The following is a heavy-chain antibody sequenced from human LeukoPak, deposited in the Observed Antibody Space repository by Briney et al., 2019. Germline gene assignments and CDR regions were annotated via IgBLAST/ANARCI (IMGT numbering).Heavy chain of an antibody. CDR1: GGSSSGYY. D-gene: IGHD4-17*01. CDR3: ARGDATSVTRFRPRPYLDY. Sequence: SETLSPTCAVYGGSSSGYYWNWIRQPPGKGLEWIGEINHRGNTNYNPSLKSRVTMSVDTSKNQVSLELRSVTAADTAVYYCARGDATSVTRFRPRPYLDYWGQGTLVTVSS. J-gene: IGHJ4*02. V-gene: IGHV4-34*01. CDR2: INHRGNT.